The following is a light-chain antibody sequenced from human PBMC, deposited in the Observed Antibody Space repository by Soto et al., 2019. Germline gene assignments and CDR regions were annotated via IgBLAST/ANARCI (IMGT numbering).Light chain of an antibody. Sequence: QSVLTQSSSAPASLGSSVKLTCTLSSGHSTYVIAWHQQQSGKAPRYLMKVEGSGSYNKGSGVPDRFSGSSSGADRYLTISNLQSEDEADYYCETWDGNSWVFGGGTKLTVL. J-gene: IGLJ3*02. CDR1: SGHSTYV. V-gene: IGLV4-60*03. CDR2: VEGSGSY. CDR3: ETWDGNSWV.